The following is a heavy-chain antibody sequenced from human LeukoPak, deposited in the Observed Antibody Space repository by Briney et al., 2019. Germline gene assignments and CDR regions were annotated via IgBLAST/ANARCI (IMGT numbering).Heavy chain of an antibody. CDR1: GGSISSGSYY. CDR3: AARHSDLSGYDSPFDY. J-gene: IGHJ4*02. V-gene: IGHV4-61*02. D-gene: IGHD5-12*01. Sequence: SETLSLTCTVSGGSISSGSYYWSWIRQPAGKGLEWIGRIYTSGSTNYNPSLKSRVTISVDTSKNQFSLKLSSVTAADTAVYYCAARHSDLSGYDSPFDYWAREPWSPSPQ. CDR2: IYTSGST.